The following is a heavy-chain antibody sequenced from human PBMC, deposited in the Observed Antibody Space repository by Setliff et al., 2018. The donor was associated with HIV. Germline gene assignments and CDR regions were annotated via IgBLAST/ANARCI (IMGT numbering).Heavy chain of an antibody. CDR3: ASARIPTGGTSTSFDY. Sequence: PGGSLRLSCTASGFTFGDYAMSWVRQAPGKGLEWVSAISYDGSRIHYADSVKGRFTISRDNSKNTLYLQVNSLRPEDTAVYHCASARIPTGGTSTSFDYWGQGTLVTVSS. CDR1: GFTFGDYA. J-gene: IGHJ4*02. D-gene: IGHD1-1*01. V-gene: IGHV3-30*04. CDR2: ISYDGSRI.